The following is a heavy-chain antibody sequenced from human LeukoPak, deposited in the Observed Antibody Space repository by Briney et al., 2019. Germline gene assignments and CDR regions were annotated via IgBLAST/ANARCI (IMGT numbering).Heavy chain of an antibody. V-gene: IGHV3-7*01. D-gene: IGHD6-19*01. J-gene: IGHJ4*02. CDR3: ARDLTVAGADY. CDR1: GFPFSSYW. CDR2: IKQDGSEK. Sequence: GGSLRLSCAASGFPFSSYWMSWVRQAPGKGLEWVANIKQDGSEKYYVDSVKGRFTVSRDNAKNSLYLQMNSLRAEDTAVYYCARDLTVAGADYWGQGTLVTVSS.